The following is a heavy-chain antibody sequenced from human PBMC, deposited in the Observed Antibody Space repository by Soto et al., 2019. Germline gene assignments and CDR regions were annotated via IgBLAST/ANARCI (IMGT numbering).Heavy chain of an antibody. Sequence: GGSLRLSCAVSGFTISDYIMNWVRQAPGKGLEWVSSITSSSTYIFYANSVKGRFVISRDNAKNSLFLQMNSLRAEDTAVYYCARDIYHSSDYWGQGTLVTVSS. D-gene: IGHD6-6*01. CDR1: GFTISDYI. J-gene: IGHJ4*02. CDR2: ITSSSTYI. V-gene: IGHV3-21*01. CDR3: ARDIYHSSDY.